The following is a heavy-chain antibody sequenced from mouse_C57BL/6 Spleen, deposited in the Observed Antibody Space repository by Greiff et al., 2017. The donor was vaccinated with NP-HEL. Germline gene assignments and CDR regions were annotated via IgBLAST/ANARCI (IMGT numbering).Heavy chain of an antibody. CDR1: GYTFTSYG. J-gene: IGHJ4*01. D-gene: IGHD2-4*01. V-gene: IGHV1-81*01. Sequence: QVQLQQSGAELARPGASVKLSCKASGYTFTSYGISWVKQRTGQGLEWIGEIYPRSGNTYYIEKFKGKATLTADQSSSTAYLDLRSLTSSSSAVLDCAREGDDYDFDAMDDWGQGTTGTGST. CDR2: IYPRSGNT. CDR3: AREGDDYDFDAMDD.